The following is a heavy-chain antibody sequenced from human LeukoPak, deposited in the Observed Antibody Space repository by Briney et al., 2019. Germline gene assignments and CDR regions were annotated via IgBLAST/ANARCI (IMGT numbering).Heavy chain of an antibody. CDR2: ISNDGGST. V-gene: IGHV3-23*01. Sequence: GGSLRLSCAASGFIFNNYGLIWVRQAPGKGLEWVSAISNDGGSTTYADFVNGRFTISRDNSKNTLFLQMNSLRAEDTALYYCAKGSSGYFADLWGQGTLVTVSS. CDR3: AKGSSGYFADL. J-gene: IGHJ5*02. D-gene: IGHD3-22*01. CDR1: GFIFNNYG.